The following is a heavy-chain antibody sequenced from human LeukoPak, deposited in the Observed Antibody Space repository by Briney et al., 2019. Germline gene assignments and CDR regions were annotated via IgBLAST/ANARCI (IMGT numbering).Heavy chain of an antibody. J-gene: IGHJ4*02. CDR3: ARGAVEYSSSGFDY. D-gene: IGHD6-6*01. Sequence: GGSLRLSCAASGFTFSNYGMHWVRQAPGKGLEWVTFIRYDGSNKYYADSVKGRFTISRDNSKNTLYLQMNSLRSEDTAVYYCARGAVEYSSSGFDYWGQGTLVTVSS. CDR1: GFTFSNYG. V-gene: IGHV3-30*02. CDR2: IRYDGSNK.